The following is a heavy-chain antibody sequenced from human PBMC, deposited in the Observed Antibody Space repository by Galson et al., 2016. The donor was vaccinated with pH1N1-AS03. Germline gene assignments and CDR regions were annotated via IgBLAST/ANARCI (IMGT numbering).Heavy chain of an antibody. CDR2: IKQDGSEK. Sequence: SLRLSCAASGFTSSRYWMSWVRQAPGKGPEWVANIKQDGSEKYYVDSVKGRFTISRDNAKYSLFLQMNSLRAEDTAVYYCATAVRYYFDPWGQGTLVIVPS. D-gene: IGHD1-26*01. CDR3: ATAVRYYFDP. CDR1: GFTSSRYW. J-gene: IGHJ5*02. V-gene: IGHV3-7*03.